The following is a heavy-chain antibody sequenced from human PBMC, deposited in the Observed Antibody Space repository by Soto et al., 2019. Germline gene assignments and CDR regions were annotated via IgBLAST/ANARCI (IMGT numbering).Heavy chain of an antibody. V-gene: IGHV4-30-4*01. CDR1: GGSISSGDYY. Sequence: SETLSLTCTVSGGSISSGDYYWSWIRQPPGKGLEWIGYIYYSGSTYYNPSLKSRVTISVDTSKNQFSLRLSSVTAADTAVYYCARGNSSGWYVDYWGQGTLVTVSS. J-gene: IGHJ4*02. CDR2: IYYSGST. CDR3: ARGNSSGWYVDY. D-gene: IGHD6-19*01.